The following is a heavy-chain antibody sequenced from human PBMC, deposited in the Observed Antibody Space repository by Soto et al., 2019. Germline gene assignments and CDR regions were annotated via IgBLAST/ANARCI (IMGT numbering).Heavy chain of an antibody. J-gene: IGHJ6*02. CDR3: ARATYTSGGSPTFAMYV. V-gene: IGHV1-3*01. D-gene: IGHD3-10*01. CDR2: INGGNGYA. CDR1: GYTFSSNA. Sequence: QVHLVQSGAEVKEPGASVRVSCKASGYTFSSNAIHWVRQAPGQELEWMGWINGGNGYAKYSQNFQDRVTRTRDASAITTYMELISLRSEDTAIFYCARATYTSGGSPTFAMYVWGQGTTVTVSS.